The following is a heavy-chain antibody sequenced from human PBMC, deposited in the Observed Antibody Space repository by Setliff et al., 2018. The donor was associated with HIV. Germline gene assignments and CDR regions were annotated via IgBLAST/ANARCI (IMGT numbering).Heavy chain of an antibody. CDR3: AKVKVPTTDLYFLDY. CDR2: IRNDGSNK. CDR1: GFTFSDYG. D-gene: IGHD1-1*01. V-gene: IGHV3-30*02. Sequence: GESLKISCEASGFTFSDYGMHWVRQAPGKGLEWVTFIRNDGSNKYYAESVKDRFTISRDNSKNMVYLQMNSLRAEDTALYYCAKVKVPTTDLYFLDYWGQGTPVTVSS. J-gene: IGHJ4*02.